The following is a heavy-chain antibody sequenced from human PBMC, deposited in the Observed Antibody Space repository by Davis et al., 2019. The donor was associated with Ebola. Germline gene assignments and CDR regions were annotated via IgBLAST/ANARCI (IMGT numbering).Heavy chain of an antibody. Sequence: GESLKISCAASGFTFSNYAMSWVRQAPGKGLEWVSTISASGGNTYYADSVKGRFTISRDNSKNMLYLQMNSLRAEDTAVYYCARGRHLEPDWGQGTLVTVSS. D-gene: IGHD1-1*01. CDR2: ISASGGNT. V-gene: IGHV3-23*01. CDR3: ARGRHLEPD. J-gene: IGHJ4*02. CDR1: GFTFSNYA.